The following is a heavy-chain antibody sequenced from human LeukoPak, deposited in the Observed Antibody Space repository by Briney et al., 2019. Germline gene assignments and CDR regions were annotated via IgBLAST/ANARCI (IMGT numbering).Heavy chain of an antibody. J-gene: IGHJ2*01. D-gene: IGHD4-17*01. V-gene: IGHV4-59*08. Sequence: PSETLSLTCTVSGGSISSYYWSWIRQPPGKGLEWIGYIYYSGSTNYNPSLKSRVTISVDTSKNQFSLKLSSVTAADTAMYYCARPAYGDSWYFDLWGRGTLVTVSS. CDR2: IYYSGST. CDR1: GGSISSYY. CDR3: ARPAYGDSWYFDL.